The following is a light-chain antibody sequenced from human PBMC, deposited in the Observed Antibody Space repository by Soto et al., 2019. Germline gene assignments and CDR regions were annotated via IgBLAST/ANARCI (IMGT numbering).Light chain of an antibody. Sequence: QSALTQPASVSGSPGQSITISCTGTSSDVGGYNYVSWYQQHPGKAPKLMIYEVSNRPSGVSNRFSGSKSGNTASLTISGLQAEDEADYYCRSYTSSSTLLWVFGGGTKLTVL. CDR2: EVS. CDR3: RSYTSSSTLLWV. J-gene: IGLJ3*02. CDR1: SSDVGGYNY. V-gene: IGLV2-14*01.